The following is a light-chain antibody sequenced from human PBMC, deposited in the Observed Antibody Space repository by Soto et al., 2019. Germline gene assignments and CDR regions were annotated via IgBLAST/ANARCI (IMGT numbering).Light chain of an antibody. Sequence: EIVMRQSPATLSVSPGKGATLSCRDSQGIGDTLAWYQHKPGQTPRLLIYDTSTRATGVPTRFSGSRSGAEFTLTINSLQSEDFAVYYCHPYNNWPLTFGGGTKVDIK. CDR3: HPYNNWPLT. J-gene: IGKJ4*01. CDR1: QGIGDT. CDR2: DTS. V-gene: IGKV3-15*01.